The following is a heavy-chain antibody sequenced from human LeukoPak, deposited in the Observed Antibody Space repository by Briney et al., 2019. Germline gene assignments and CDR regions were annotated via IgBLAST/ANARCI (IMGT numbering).Heavy chain of an antibody. V-gene: IGHV4-34*01. CDR2: INHSGST. D-gene: IGHD3-22*01. Sequence: PSETLSLTCAVSGGSISSGGYYWSWIRQPPGKGLEWIGEINHSGSTNYNPSLKSRVTISVDTSKNQFSLKLSSVTAADTAVYYCARERAGYYDSSGSTDYYFDYWGQGTLVTVSS. J-gene: IGHJ4*02. CDR3: ARERAGYYDSSGSTDYYFDY. CDR1: GGSISSGGYY.